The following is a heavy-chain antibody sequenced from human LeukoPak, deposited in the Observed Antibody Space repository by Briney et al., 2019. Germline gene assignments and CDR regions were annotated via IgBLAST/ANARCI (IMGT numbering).Heavy chain of an antibody. CDR2: ISGSGGST. D-gene: IGHD2-2*01. CDR1: GFTLSSYS. V-gene: IGHV3-23*01. J-gene: IGHJ6*02. CDR3: ASPHCSSTSCYYGYYGMDV. Sequence: GGSLRLSCAASGFTLSSYSMNWVRQAPGKGLEWVSAISGSGGSTYYADSVKGRFTISRDNSKNTLYLQMNSLRAEDTAVYYCASPHCSSTSCYYGYYGMDVWGQGTTVTVSS.